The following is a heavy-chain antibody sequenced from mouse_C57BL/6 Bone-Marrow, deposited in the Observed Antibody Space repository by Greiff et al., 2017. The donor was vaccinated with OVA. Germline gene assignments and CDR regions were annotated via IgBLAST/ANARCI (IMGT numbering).Heavy chain of an antibody. V-gene: IGHV2-3*01. CDR2: IWGDGST. CDR3: AKRGLLRYFDV. CDR1: GFSLTSYG. J-gene: IGHJ1*03. D-gene: IGHD1-1*01. Sequence: QVQLMESGPGLVAPSQCLSISCTASGFSLTSYGVSWVRQPPGKGLEWLGVIWGDGSTNYYSALISRLSISKDNSKNQVFIKLNSLQTDDTATYYCAKRGLLRYFDVWGTGTTVTVAT.